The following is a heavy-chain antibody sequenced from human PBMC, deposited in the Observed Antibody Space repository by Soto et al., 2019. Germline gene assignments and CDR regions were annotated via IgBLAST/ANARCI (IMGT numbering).Heavy chain of an antibody. CDR3: AREMVRGVASDY. Sequence: ASVKVSCKASGDTLSTYTITWMRQSPGQGLEWMGWISTYNGNTKYAQKLQGRVTMTTDTSTSTAYMELRSLRSDDTAVFYCAREMVRGVASDYWGQGTLVNVSS. CDR2: ISTYNGNT. J-gene: IGHJ4*02. V-gene: IGHV1-18*01. CDR1: GDTLSTYT. D-gene: IGHD3-10*01.